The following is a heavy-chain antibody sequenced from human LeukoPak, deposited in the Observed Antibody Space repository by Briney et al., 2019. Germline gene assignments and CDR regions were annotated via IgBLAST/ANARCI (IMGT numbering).Heavy chain of an antibody. J-gene: IGHJ5*02. CDR1: GGSISSGGYY. Sequence: SETLSLTCAVSGGSISSGGYYWSWIRQHPGKGLEWIGYIYYSGGTYYNPSLKSRVTISVDTSKNRFSLKLSSVTAAGTAVYYCARAYGHNWFDPWGQGTLVTVSS. V-gene: IGHV4-31*11. CDR3: ARAYGHNWFDP. CDR2: IYYSGGT. D-gene: IGHD3-16*01.